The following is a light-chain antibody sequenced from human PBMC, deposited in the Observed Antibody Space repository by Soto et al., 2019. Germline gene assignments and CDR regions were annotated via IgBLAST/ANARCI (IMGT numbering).Light chain of an antibody. CDR2: DAS. CDR1: RSVSSY. J-gene: IGKJ5*01. V-gene: IGKV3-11*01. Sequence: IVLTQSPATLSLCPGETATLSCRASRSVSSYLSWYQQKPGHAPRLLIYDASSSTATVPARISGRGSGTDFTITISRQAHDDFALYYCQQRCSWITFGQGTRLEIE. CDR3: QQRCSWIT.